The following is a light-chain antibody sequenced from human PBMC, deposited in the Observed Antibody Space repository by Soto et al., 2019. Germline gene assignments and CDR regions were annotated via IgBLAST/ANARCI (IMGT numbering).Light chain of an antibody. Sequence: PGESATLSCRASQTVSITYLTWYQQKPGQAPRLLIFGASKRATGIPDRFSGSGAGRDFTLTISGLEPDDFSVYYCQQYGSSPLISLGQGTRLEIK. CDR3: QQYGSSPLIS. CDR1: QTVSITY. V-gene: IGKV3-20*01. J-gene: IGKJ5*01. CDR2: GAS.